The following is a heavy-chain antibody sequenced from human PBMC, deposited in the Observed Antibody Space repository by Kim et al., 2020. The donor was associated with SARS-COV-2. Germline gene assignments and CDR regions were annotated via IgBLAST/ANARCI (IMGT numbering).Heavy chain of an antibody. CDR2: INHSGST. CDR1: GGSFSGYY. Sequence: SETLSLTCAVYGGSFSGYYWSWIRQPPGKGLEWIGEINHSGSTNYNPSLKSRVTISVDTSKNQFSLKLSSVTAADTAVYYCARGGGYDYIWGSYRLYYFDYWGQGTLVTVSS. CDR3: ARGGGYDYIWGSYRLYYFDY. J-gene: IGHJ4*02. D-gene: IGHD3-16*02. V-gene: IGHV4-34*01.